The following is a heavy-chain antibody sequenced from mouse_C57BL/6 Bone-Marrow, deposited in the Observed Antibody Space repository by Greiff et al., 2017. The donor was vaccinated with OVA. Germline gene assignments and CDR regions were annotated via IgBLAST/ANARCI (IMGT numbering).Heavy chain of an antibody. Sequence: EVMLVESGGDLVKPGGSLKLSCAASGFTFSSYGMSWVRQTPDKRLEWVATISSGGSYTYYPDSVKGRFTISSDNAKNTLYLQMSSLKSEDTAMYYCARRPLFITTVVPDYWGQGTTLTVSS. CDR3: ARRPLFITTVVPDY. V-gene: IGHV5-6*02. D-gene: IGHD1-1*01. J-gene: IGHJ2*01. CDR2: ISSGGSYT. CDR1: GFTFSSYG.